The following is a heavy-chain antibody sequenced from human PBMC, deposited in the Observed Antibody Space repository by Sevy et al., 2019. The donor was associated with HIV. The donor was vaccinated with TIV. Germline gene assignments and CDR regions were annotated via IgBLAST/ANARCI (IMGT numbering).Heavy chain of an antibody. J-gene: IGHJ5*02. V-gene: IGHV4-39*01. CDR3: AGHPSGIPMLVVPLGWFDP. CDR1: GGSVSSNNYY. CDR2: IFYTGKT. D-gene: IGHD3-22*01. Sequence: SETLSLTCIVSGGSVSSNNYYWGWIRQSPGKGLEWIGSIFYTGKTHYSSSLKSRVTFSVDTSKNQFSLKLTSVTAADTAVYYCAGHPSGIPMLVVPLGWFDPWGQGILVTVSS.